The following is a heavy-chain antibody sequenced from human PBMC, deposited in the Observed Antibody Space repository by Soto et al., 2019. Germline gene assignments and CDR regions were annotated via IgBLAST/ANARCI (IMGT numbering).Heavy chain of an antibody. CDR3: ARGTSWQLPFDY. D-gene: IGHD6-13*01. J-gene: IGHJ4*02. Sequence: SETLSLTCTVSSDSISSYYWSWIRQPPGKRLEWIGYISYSGSTDYNPSLKSRVTISGDTSKNQFSLEVSSVTAADTAVYYCARGTSWQLPFDYWGQGTLVTSPQ. CDR2: ISYSGST. CDR1: SDSISSYY. V-gene: IGHV4-59*01.